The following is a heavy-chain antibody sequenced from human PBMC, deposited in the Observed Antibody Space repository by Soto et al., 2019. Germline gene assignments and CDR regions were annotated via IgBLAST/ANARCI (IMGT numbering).Heavy chain of an antibody. CDR3: ATAYVLTDAFDI. CDR2: FDPEDGET. D-gene: IGHD3-16*01. CDR1: GYTFTSYY. Sequence: ASVKVSRKASGYTFTSYYMHWVRQAPGKGLEWMGGFDPEDGETIYAQKFQGRVTMTEDTSTDTAYMELSSLRSEDTAVYYCATAYVLTDAFDIWGQGTMVTVSS. J-gene: IGHJ3*02. V-gene: IGHV1-24*01.